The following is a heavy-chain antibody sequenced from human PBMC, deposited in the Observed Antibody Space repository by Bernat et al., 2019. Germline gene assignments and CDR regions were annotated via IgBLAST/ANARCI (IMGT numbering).Heavy chain of an antibody. CDR3: ARESNWNDGFYYYYYMDV. D-gene: IGHD1-1*01. J-gene: IGHJ6*03. CDR2: INPSGGST. Sequence: LVQSGAEVKKPGASVKVSCKASGYTFTSYYMHWVRQAPGQGLEWMGIINPSGGSTSYAQKFQGRVTMTRDTSTSTDYMELSSLRSEDTTVYYCARESNWNDGFYYYYYMDVWGKGTTVTVSS. V-gene: IGHV1-46*01. CDR1: GYTFTSYY.